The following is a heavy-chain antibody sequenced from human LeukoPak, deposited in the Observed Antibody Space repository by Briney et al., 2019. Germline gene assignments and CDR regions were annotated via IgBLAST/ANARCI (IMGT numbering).Heavy chain of an antibody. J-gene: IGHJ5*02. CDR1: GGSISSYY. D-gene: IGHD2-15*01. CDR2: IYYSGST. V-gene: IGHV4-59*01. Sequence: SETLSLTCTVSGGSISSYYCSWIRQPPGKGLEWIGYIYYSGSTNYNPSLKSRVTISVDTSKNQFSLKLSSVTAADTAVYYCARGEWLLLGVGWFDPWGQGTLVTVSS. CDR3: ARGEWLLLGVGWFDP.